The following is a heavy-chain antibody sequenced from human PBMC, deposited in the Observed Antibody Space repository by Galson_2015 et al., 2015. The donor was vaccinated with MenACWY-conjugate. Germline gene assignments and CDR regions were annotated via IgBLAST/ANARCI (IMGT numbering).Heavy chain of an antibody. CDR2: ISYDGTNK. CDR1: GFTFSGYA. V-gene: IGHV3-30*04. D-gene: IGHD3-10*01. CDR3: AKDGGESYYKAFDY. Sequence: SLRLSCAASGFTFSGYAMHWVRQAPGKGLEWLTIISYDGTNKYYADSVKGRFTISRDDSKNTLYLQMNSLRADDTAMYFCAKDGGESYYKAFDYWGQGTLVTVSS. J-gene: IGHJ4*02.